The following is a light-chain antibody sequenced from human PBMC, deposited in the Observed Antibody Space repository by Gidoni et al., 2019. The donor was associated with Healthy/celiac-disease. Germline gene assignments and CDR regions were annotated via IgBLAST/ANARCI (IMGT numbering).Light chain of an antibody. CDR3: QQYGSSPRIT. V-gene: IGKV3-20*01. CDR1: QSVSSSY. J-gene: IGKJ5*01. CDR2: GAS. Sequence: EIVLTQSPGTLSLSPGERATLSCRASQSVSSSYLAWYQQKPGQAPRLLIYGASSRATGIPDRFSVSGSGTDFTLTISRLEPEDFAVYYCQQYGSSPRITFGQXTRLEIK.